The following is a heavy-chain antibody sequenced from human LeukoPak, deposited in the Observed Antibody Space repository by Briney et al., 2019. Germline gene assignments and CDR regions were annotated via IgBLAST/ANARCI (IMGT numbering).Heavy chain of an antibody. CDR1: GGSISSSSYY. CDR3: ARGYCSGGTCYHNY. D-gene: IGHD2-15*01. J-gene: IGHJ4*02. Sequence: SETLSLTCTVSGGSISSSSYYWGWIRQPPGKGLEWIGSIYYSGSTYYNPSLKSRVTISVDTSKNQFSLKLSSVTAADTAVYYCARGYCSGGTCYHNYWGQGTLVTVSS. V-gene: IGHV4-39*07. CDR2: IYYSGST.